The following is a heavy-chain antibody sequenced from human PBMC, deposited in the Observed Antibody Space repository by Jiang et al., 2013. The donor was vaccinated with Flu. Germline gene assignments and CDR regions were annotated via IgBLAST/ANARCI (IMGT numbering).Heavy chain of an antibody. V-gene: IGHV3-21*01. CDR3: ARRPRPKGRTYSGRTIDY. CDR2: ISSSSSYI. J-gene: IGHJ4*02. CDR1: GFTFSSYS. Sequence: VQLLESGGGLVKPGGSLRLSCAASGFTFSSYSMNWVRQAPGKGLEWVSSISSSSSYIYYADSVKGRFTISRDNAKNSLYLQMNSLRAEDTAVYYCARRPRPKGRTYSGRTIDYVGPGNPGHRLL. D-gene: IGHD1-26*01.